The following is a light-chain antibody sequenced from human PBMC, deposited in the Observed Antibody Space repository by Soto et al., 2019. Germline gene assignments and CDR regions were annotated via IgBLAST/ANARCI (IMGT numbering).Light chain of an antibody. J-gene: IGKJ4*01. CDR1: QRVSFTTNNKNY. Sequence: IVMTQSPDSLAVSLGERATINCTSSQRVSFTTNNKNYLAWYQQKPGHPPKQLISWSSIRESGVPDRYTGSGSGTDLTLTINSLQAEDVAVYSCQQYYCTPLTFGGGTKVEI. CDR3: QQYYCTPLT. CDR2: WSS. V-gene: IGKV4-1*01.